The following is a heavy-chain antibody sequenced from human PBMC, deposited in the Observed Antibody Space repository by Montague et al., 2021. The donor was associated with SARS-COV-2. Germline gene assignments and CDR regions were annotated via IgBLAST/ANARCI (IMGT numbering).Heavy chain of an antibody. J-gene: IGHJ2*01. V-gene: IGHV4-4*02. D-gene: IGHD3-22*01. CDR2: IHHSGST. Sequence: SETLSLTCNVSGGSISSTYWWTWVRQSPGKGLEWIGEIHHSGSTNYNPSLKSRATISVDKSKNTFSLKLKYVTAADTAVYYCAKPSICDGSACYWYFDLWGRGTLVTVSS. CDR3: AKPSICDGSACYWYFDL. CDR1: GGSISSTYW.